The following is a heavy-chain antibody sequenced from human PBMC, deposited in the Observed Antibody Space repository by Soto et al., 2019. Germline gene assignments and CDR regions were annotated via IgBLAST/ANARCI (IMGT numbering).Heavy chain of an antibody. CDR3: VKRRIAAAGPFDY. CDR1: GFTFSSYA. V-gene: IGHV3-64D*09. J-gene: IGHJ4*02. D-gene: IGHD6-13*01. CDR2: ISSNGGST. Sequence: GGSLRLSCSASGFTFSSYAMHWVRQAPGKGLEYVSAISSNGGSTYYADSVKGRFTISRDNSKNTLYLQMSSLRAEDTAVYYCVKRRIAAAGPFDYWGQGTLVTVSS.